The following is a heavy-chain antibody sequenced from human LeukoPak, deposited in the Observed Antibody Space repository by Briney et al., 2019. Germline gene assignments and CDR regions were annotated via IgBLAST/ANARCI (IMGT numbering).Heavy chain of an antibody. CDR2: IYTSGST. J-gene: IGHJ6*03. CDR1: GGSISSGSYY. CDR3: ARAQYDYGSGSYYYYYYMDV. D-gene: IGHD3-10*01. V-gene: IGHV4-61*02. Sequence: SQTLSPTCTVPGGSISSGSYYWSWIRQPAGKGLEWIGRIYTSGSTNYNPSLKSRVTISVDTSKNKFSLKLSSVTAADTAVYYCARAQYDYGSGSYYYYYYMDVWGKGTTVTVSS.